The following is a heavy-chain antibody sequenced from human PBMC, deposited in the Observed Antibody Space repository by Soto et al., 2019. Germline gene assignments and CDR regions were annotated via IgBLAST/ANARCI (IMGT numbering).Heavy chain of an antibody. CDR3: AKDPVRMLRYFDWPRRGWFDP. J-gene: IGHJ5*02. CDR1: GFTFSSYG. D-gene: IGHD3-9*01. CDR2: ISYDGSNK. V-gene: IGHV3-30*18. Sequence: GGSLRLSCAASGFTFSSYGMHWVRQAPGKGLEWVAVISYDGSNKYYADSVKGRFTISRDNSKNTLYLQMNSLRAEDTAVYYCAKDPVRMLRYFDWPRRGWFDPWGQGTLVTVSS.